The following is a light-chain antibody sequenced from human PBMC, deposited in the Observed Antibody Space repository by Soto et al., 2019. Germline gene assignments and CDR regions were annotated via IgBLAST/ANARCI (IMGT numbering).Light chain of an antibody. CDR3: NSYAGSNIYV. CDR1: SSDVGGYNF. CDR2: EVN. Sequence: QSALTQPPSASGSPGQSVTISCTGTSSDVGGYNFVSWYQHHPGKAPKLIIYEVNKRPSGVPNRFSGSKSGNTASLTVSGLQAVDEADYYCNSYAGSNIYVFGTGTTVTVL. V-gene: IGLV2-8*01. J-gene: IGLJ1*01.